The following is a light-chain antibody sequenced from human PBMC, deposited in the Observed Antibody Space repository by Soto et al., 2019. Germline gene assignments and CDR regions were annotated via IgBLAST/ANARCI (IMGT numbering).Light chain of an antibody. CDR1: QDVSVW. J-gene: IGKJ3*01. Sequence: DIQMTQSPSSVSASVEDRVTITCRASQDVSVWLAWYQQKPGKAPKLLIYAASNLQTGVPSRFSGSGSGTDFTLTISSLQPEDFATYYCQQANSFPRTFGPGTKVDIK. CDR3: QQANSFPRT. CDR2: AAS. V-gene: IGKV1D-12*01.